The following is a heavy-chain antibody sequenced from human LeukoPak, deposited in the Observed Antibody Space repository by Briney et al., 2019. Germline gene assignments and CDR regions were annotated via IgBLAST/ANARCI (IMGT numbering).Heavy chain of an antibody. D-gene: IGHD4-17*01. CDR1: GHTFTSYA. CDR2: INTNTGNP. J-gene: IGHJ6*02. Sequence: GASVKVSCKASGHTFTSYAMNWVRQAPGQGLEWMGWINTNTGNPTYAQGFTGRFVFSLDTSVSTAYLQISSLKAEDTAVYYCARDNGDPDYYYYGMDVWGQGTTVTVSS. CDR3: ARDNGDPDYYYYGMDV. V-gene: IGHV7-4-1*02.